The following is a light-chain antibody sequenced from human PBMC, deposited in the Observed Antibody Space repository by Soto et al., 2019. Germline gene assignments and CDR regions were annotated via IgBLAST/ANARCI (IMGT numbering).Light chain of an antibody. CDR2: DAS. CDR1: QSISSY. V-gene: IGKV3-11*01. J-gene: IGKJ3*01. Sequence: EIVLTQSPATLSLSPGARATLSCRASQSISSYLAWYQQKPDQAPRLLIYDASNRATGIPARFSGSGSGTDFTLTISSLEPEDFAVYYCHQRSTWPFTFGPGPKVDIK. CDR3: HQRSTWPFT.